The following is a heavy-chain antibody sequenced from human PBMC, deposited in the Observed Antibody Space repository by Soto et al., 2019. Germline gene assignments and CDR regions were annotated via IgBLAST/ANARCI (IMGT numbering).Heavy chain of an antibody. CDR3: ARVSDSGYDDFDY. CDR2: IYYSGST. J-gene: IGHJ4*02. V-gene: IGHV4-30-4*02. CDR1: GASISSGDYY. D-gene: IGHD3-22*01. Sequence: PSETLSLTCTVSGASISSGDYYWTWIRQPPGKGLEWIGSIYYSGSTYYNPSLKSRVTISVDTSKNQFSLKLSSVTAADTAVYYCARVSDSGYDDFDYWGQGTLVTVSS.